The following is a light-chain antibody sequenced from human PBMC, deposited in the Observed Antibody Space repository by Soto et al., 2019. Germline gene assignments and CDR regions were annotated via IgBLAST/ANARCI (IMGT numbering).Light chain of an antibody. Sequence: DIQMTQSPSTLSASVGDRVTITCRASQSISSWLAWYQQKPGKAPKLLXYDASSLESGVPSRFSGGGSGTEFTLTIDRLEPEDFAMYYCQQYNNWPPITFGQGTRLEIK. V-gene: IGKV1-5*01. CDR2: DAS. J-gene: IGKJ5*01. CDR3: QQYNNWPPIT. CDR1: QSISSW.